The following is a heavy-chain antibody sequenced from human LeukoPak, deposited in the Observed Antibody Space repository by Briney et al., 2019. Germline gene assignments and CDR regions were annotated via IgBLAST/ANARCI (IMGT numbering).Heavy chain of an antibody. J-gene: IGHJ3*02. D-gene: IGHD2/OR15-2a*01. CDR1: GLTFSSYG. V-gene: IGHV3-30*02. CDR2: IRYDGSNK. CDR3: AKVSMTTDAFDI. Sequence: GGSLRLSFAASGLTFSSYGMPWVRQAPGKGLEWVAFIRYDGSNKYYADSVKGRFTISRDNSKNTLYLQMNSLRAEDTAVYYCAKVSMTTDAFDIWGQGTMVTVSS.